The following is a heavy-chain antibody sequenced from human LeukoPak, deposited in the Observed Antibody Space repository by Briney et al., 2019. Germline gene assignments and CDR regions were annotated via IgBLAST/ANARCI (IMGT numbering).Heavy chain of an antibody. Sequence: PSERLSLTCTVSGRSLSSIYPSWIPRPRAKGLEGRGYMYYSGGTNYNPSLKSRVAISVDTSKNQFPLKLSSVTAADTGVYDGARGGAAALHYWGQGTLVTVSS. CDR2: MYYSGGT. CDR1: GRSLSSIY. J-gene: IGHJ4*02. CDR3: ARGGAAALHY. V-gene: IGHV4-59*01. D-gene: IGHD6-13*01.